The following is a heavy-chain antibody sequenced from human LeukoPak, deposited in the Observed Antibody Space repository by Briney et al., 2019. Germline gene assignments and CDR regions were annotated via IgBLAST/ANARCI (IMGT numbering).Heavy chain of an antibody. CDR2: INPSGGDT. J-gene: IGHJ4*02. V-gene: IGHV1-46*01. D-gene: IGHD2-21*01. Sequence: ASVKLSCKASGYTFTRYYMHWGRQAPGQGLEWMGMINPSGGDTTYAQKLQGRVTMTRDTSTSTVYMELSSLRSEDTAVYYCARENGGEDYWGQGTLVTVSS. CDR3: ARENGGEDY. CDR1: GYTFTRYY.